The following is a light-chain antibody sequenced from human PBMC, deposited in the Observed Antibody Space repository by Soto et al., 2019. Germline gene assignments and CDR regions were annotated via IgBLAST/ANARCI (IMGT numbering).Light chain of an antibody. CDR1: QSISSY. V-gene: IGKV1-39*01. J-gene: IGKJ2*01. Sequence: DIQMTQSPSSLSASVGDRVTITCRASQSISSYLNWYQQKPGKAPKLLIYAASSLQSGVPSRFSGSGSGTDFTLTISRLEPEDFAVYFCQQHGSSPYTFGQGTKVDIK. CDR3: QQHGSSPYT. CDR2: AAS.